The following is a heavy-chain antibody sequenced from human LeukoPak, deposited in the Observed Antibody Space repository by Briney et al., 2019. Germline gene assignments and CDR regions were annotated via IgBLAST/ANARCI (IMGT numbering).Heavy chain of an antibody. CDR3: ARCGSGSHPADPYYCYMDV. CDR1: GYTFTSYG. Sequence: ASVKVSCKASGYTFTSYGISWVRQAPGQRLEWMGWISAYNGNTNYAQKFQGRVTMTTDTSTSTAYMELRSLRSDDTAVFYCARCGSGSHPADPYYCYMDVWGKGTTVTVSS. CDR2: ISAYNGNT. V-gene: IGHV1-18*01. J-gene: IGHJ6*03. D-gene: IGHD3-10*01.